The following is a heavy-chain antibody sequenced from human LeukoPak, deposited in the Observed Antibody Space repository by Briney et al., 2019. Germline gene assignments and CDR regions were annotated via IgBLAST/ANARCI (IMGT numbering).Heavy chain of an antibody. Sequence: PSETLSLTCTVSGGSISNYYWSWIRQPPGKGLEWIGYIYYSWSTNYNPSLKSRVTISVDTSKNQFSLKLSSVTAADTAVYYCARAGAVVDNWFDPWGQGTLVTVSS. CDR2: IYYSWST. J-gene: IGHJ5*02. D-gene: IGHD2-15*01. CDR1: GGSISNYY. CDR3: ARAGAVVDNWFDP. V-gene: IGHV4-59*01.